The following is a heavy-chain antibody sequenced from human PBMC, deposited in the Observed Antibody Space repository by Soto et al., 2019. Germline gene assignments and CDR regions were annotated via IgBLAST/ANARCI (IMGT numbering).Heavy chain of an antibody. V-gene: IGHV4-59*01. CDR3: ASDGDGRMTTIPYNYNGMDV. CDR1: GGSLGSYY. CDR2: VFYTGRA. Sequence: QVQLQESGPGLVEASETLSLTCTVSGGSLGSYYWSWIRQPPGKGLEWIGYVFYTGRANYNASLNSRVSISQDTSNYQYYLKLSSVTAADTVVYYCASDGDGRMTTIPYNYNGMDVWGPGATVTVSS. J-gene: IGHJ6*02. D-gene: IGHD4-4*01.